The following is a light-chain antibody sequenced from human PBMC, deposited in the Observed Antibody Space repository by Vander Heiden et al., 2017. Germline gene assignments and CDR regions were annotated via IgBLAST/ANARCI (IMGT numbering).Light chain of an antibody. V-gene: IGLV3-21*02. CDR3: QVWDSSSDHVV. Sequence: SSVLTQPPSVSVAPGQTASITCGGNNIGSKSVHWYQQKPGQAPVLVVYDDRYRPSGTPDRFSGANSGNTATLTISRVEAGDEADYYCQVWDSSSDHVVFGGGTKLTVL. CDR2: DDR. CDR1: NIGSKS. J-gene: IGLJ2*01.